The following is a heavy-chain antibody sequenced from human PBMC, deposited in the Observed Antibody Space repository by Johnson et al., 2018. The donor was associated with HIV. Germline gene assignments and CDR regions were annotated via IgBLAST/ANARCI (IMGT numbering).Heavy chain of an antibody. J-gene: IGHJ3*02. V-gene: IGHV3-9*01. CDR3: ARDKGRGAFDI. Sequence: VQLVESGGGVVRPGGSLRLSCAASGFTFDDYGMHWVRQAPGKGLEWVSVISWNSGSIGYADSVKGRFTISRDNAKNSLYLQMNSLRAEDTALYYCARDKGRGAFDIWGQGTMVTVSS. CDR2: ISWNSGSI. D-gene: IGHD3-10*01. CDR1: GFTFDDYG.